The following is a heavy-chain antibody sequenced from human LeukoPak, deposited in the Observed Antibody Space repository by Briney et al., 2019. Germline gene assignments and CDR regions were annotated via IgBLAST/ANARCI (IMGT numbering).Heavy chain of an antibody. V-gene: IGHV4-4*07. J-gene: IGHJ4*02. CDR2: IYTSGST. CDR1: GGSISSYY. Sequence: SETLSLTCSVCGGSISSYYWNWIRQPAGKGLEWIGRIYTSGSTNYNPSLKSRVTMSVDTSKNQFSLKLSSVTAADTAVYYCARSPLTYYFDYWGQGTLVTVSS. CDR3: ARSPLTYYFDY.